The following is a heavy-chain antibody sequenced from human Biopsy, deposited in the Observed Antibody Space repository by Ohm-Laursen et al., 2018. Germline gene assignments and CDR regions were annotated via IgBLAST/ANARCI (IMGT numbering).Heavy chain of an antibody. V-gene: IGHV1-69*04. J-gene: IGHJ6*02. CDR3: ARGGSGSGYYGMDV. CDR1: GDTFSRSA. CDR2: IIPIVGIT. D-gene: IGHD3-10*01. Sequence: SVKVSCEASGDTFSRSAFFWVRQAPGQGLVYLGRIIPIVGITNHAQTFQGRITLTADKSTFMVYMELSRLRSDDTAIYYCARGGSGSGYYGMDVWGQGATVSVSS.